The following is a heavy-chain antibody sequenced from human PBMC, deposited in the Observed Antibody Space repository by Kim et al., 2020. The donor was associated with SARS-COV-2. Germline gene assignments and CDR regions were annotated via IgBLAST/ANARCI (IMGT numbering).Heavy chain of an antibody. D-gene: IGHD2-2*01. CDR3: AKASVASRYYYYGMDV. V-gene: IGHV3-23*01. J-gene: IGHJ6*02. Sequence: VRGRFTNPRDNSKNTLYLQMNSLRAEDTAVYYCAKASVASRYYYYGMDVWGQGTTVTVSS.